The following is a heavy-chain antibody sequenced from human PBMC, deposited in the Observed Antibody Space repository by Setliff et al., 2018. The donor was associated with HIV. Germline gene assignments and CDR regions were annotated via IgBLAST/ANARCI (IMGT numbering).Heavy chain of an antibody. Sequence: GGSLRLSCTASGFTFSDYYMSWIRQSPGKGLEWISYISSSGTTIYYADSVKGRFTISRDNAKNSLYLEMNSLRAEDTAVYYCARAYNVYDYRFDSSGYDYWGQGTLVTVSS. D-gene: IGHD3-22*01. CDR2: ISSSGTTI. V-gene: IGHV3-11*01. CDR3: ARAYNVYDYRFDSSGYDY. J-gene: IGHJ4*02. CDR1: GFTFSDYY.